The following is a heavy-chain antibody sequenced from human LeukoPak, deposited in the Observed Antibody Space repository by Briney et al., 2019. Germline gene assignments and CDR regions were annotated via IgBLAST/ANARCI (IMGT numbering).Heavy chain of an antibody. D-gene: IGHD4-11*01. J-gene: IGHJ4*02. CDR3: ARAQNYSNYEY. CDR2: ISAYNGNT. V-gene: IGHV1-18*01. CDR1: VYTFTSYG. Sequence: ASVKVSCKASVYTFTSYGISWDRHSPGQGLEWRGWISAYNGNTNYAQKVQGRVTMTTDTSTSTAYMELRSLRSDDSAVYYCARAQNYSNYEYWGQGTLVTVSS.